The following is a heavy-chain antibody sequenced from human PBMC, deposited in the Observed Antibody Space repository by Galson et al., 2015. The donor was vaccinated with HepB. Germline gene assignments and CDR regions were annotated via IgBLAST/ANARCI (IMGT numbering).Heavy chain of an antibody. V-gene: IGHV1-2*06. CDR2: INPNSGGT. D-gene: IGHD5-12*01. Sequence: SVKVSCKASGYTFNDYYLDWVRQAPGQGLEWMGRINPNSGGTNYARNFQGRVTMTRDRSITTVYMELTRLRFDDTAVYYCARTFRYSGYDWVTWFDPWGQGTLVTVSS. CDR1: GYTFNDYY. J-gene: IGHJ5*02. CDR3: ARTFRYSGYDWVTWFDP.